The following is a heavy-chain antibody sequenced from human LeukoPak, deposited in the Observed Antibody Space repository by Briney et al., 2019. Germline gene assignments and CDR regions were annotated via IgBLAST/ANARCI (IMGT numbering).Heavy chain of an antibody. Sequence: GGSLRLSCAASGFTFSSYGMHWVRQAPGKGLEWVAVISYDGSNKYYADSVKGRLTISRDNSKNTLYLQMNSLRAEDTAVYYCAKSGPQIAAAGNYYYYYGMDVWGQGTTVTVSS. V-gene: IGHV3-30*18. CDR1: GFTFSSYG. CDR2: ISYDGSNK. J-gene: IGHJ6*02. D-gene: IGHD6-13*01. CDR3: AKSGPQIAAAGNYYYYYGMDV.